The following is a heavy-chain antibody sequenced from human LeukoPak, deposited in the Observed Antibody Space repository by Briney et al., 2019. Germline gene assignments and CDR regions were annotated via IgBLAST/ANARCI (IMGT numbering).Heavy chain of an antibody. V-gene: IGHV3-21*01. Sequence: GGSLRLSCAASGFTFSTSAMEWVRQAPGKGLEWVSSITGDSEYIYYADSVKGRFTISRDNAKNSLSLQMNSLRAEDTAVYYCARLHCSVASCYGKHYFAYWGQGALVTVSS. D-gene: IGHD2-15*01. CDR2: ITGDSEYI. CDR1: GFTFSTSA. CDR3: ARLHCSVASCYGKHYFAY. J-gene: IGHJ4*02.